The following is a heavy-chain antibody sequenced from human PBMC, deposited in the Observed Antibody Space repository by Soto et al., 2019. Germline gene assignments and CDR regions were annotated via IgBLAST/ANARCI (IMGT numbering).Heavy chain of an antibody. CDR2: IIPIFGTA. D-gene: IGHD6-19*01. J-gene: IGHJ5*02. CDR3: ARHYSGGWYLGYNWFDP. Sequence: QVQLVQSGAEVKKPGSSVKVSCKASGGTFSSYAISWVRQAPGQGLEWMGGIIPIFGTANYAQKFQGRVTITADESTSTAYMELSSLRSEDTAVYYCARHYSGGWYLGYNWFDPWGQGTLVTVSS. V-gene: IGHV1-69*01. CDR1: GGTFSSYA.